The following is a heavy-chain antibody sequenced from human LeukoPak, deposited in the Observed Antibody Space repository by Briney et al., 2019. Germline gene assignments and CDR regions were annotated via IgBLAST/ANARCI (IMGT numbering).Heavy chain of an antibody. CDR2: IYPGDSDT. CDR3: ARSGGNYYSI. Sequence: GESLKISCKRSGYRFTSYLIGWVRQMPGKGLEWIGIIYPGDSDTIYSPSFQGQVTISADKSTSTANLQWSSLKASDTAMYYCARSGGNYYSIWGQGTMVTVSS. J-gene: IGHJ3*02. V-gene: IGHV5-51*01. D-gene: IGHD1-26*01. CDR1: GYRFTSYL.